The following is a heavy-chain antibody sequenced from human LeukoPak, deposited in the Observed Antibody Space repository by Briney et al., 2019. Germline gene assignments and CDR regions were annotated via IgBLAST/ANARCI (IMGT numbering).Heavy chain of an antibody. J-gene: IGHJ4*02. CDR1: GFTFSIYT. D-gene: IGHD2-2*01. CDR2: ISNPETNR. Sequence: GGPLRLSCEASGFTFSIYTMHGVRKAPGKGLEWVAVISNPETNRNYADSVRGRFTISRDNSKNTLYLQMNSLITDDTAVYYCAKFGGYCSSTSCSPFDCWGQGTLVTVSS. CDR3: AKFGGYCSSTSCSPFDC. V-gene: IGHV3-30*18.